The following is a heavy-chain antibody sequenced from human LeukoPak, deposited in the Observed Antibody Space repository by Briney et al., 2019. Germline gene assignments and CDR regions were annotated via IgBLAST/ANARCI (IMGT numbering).Heavy chain of an antibody. CDR1: GGSISSYH. CDR2: FYDTGST. J-gene: IGHJ4*02. V-gene: IGHV4-59*01. D-gene: IGHD2-2*02. CDR3: ARGRVLPAPIGSIYYFDY. Sequence: PSETLSLTCTVSGGSISSYHWSWIRQPPGKGLEWIGYFYDTGSTNYNPSLKSRVTISVDTSKNQFSLKLSSVTAADTAVYYCARGRVLPAPIGSIYYFDYWGQGTRVTVSS.